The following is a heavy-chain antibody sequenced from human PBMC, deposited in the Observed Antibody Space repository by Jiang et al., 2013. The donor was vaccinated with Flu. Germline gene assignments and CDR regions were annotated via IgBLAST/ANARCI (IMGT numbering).Heavy chain of an antibody. D-gene: IGHD2-2*01. CDR3: ARDRIVVVPAKNYYYGMDV. J-gene: IGHJ6*02. V-gene: IGHV3-30*04. CDR1: FSSYA. Sequence: FSSYAMHWVRQAPGKGLEWVAVISYDGSNKYYADSVKGRFTISRDNSKNTLYLQMNSLRAEDTAVYYCARDRIVVVPAKNYYYGMDVWGQGTTVTVSS. CDR2: ISYDGSNK.